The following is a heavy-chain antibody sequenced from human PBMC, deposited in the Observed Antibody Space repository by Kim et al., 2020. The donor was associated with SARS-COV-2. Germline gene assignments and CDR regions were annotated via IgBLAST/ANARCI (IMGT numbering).Heavy chain of an antibody. CDR3: AGACSGGSCYFYHYYYYGMDV. CDR1: GGSFSGYY. Sequence: ETLSLTCAVYGGSFSGYYWSWIRQPPGKGLEWIGEINHSGSTNYNPSLKSRVTISVDTSKNQFSLKLSSVTAADTAVYYCAGACSGGSCYFYHYYYYGMDVWGQGTTVTVSS. J-gene: IGHJ6*02. V-gene: IGHV4-34*01. CDR2: INHSGST. D-gene: IGHD2-15*01.